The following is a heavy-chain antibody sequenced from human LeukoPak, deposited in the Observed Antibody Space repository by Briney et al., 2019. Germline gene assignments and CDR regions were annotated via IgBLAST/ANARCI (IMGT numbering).Heavy chain of an antibody. CDR2: IYAGDSDT. J-gene: IGHJ3*02. V-gene: IGHV5-51*01. Sequence: NPGESLKISCKGSGYSFTDYWIGWVRQMPGKGLEWMGIIYAGDSDTRYSPSFQGQVTISADKSISTAYLQWSSLKASDSAMYYCARSSRIMGAPPAFDIWGQGTMVTVSS. CDR1: GYSFTDYW. D-gene: IGHD1-26*01. CDR3: ARSSRIMGAPPAFDI.